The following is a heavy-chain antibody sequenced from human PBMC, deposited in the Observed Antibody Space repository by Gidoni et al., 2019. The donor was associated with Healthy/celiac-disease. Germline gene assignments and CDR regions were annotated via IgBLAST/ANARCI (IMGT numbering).Heavy chain of an antibody. CDR1: GFTFSSYA. V-gene: IGHV3-23*01. CDR2: ISGSGGST. Sequence: EVQLLESGGGLVQPGGSLRLSCAASGFTFSSYAMSWVRQAPGKGLEWVSAISGSGGSTYYADSVKGRFTISRDNSKNTLYLQMNSLRAEDTAVYYCAKGVDFWSGYTYWYFDLWGRGTLVTVSS. D-gene: IGHD3-3*01. CDR3: AKGVDFWSGYTYWYFDL. J-gene: IGHJ2*01.